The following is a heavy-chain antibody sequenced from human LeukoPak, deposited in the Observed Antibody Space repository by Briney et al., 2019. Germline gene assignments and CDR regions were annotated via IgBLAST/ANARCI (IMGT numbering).Heavy chain of an antibody. CDR3: ARRRDSGSLQHFDY. CDR2: IKQDGSEK. CDR1: GFTFSSHR. V-gene: IGHV3-7*03. D-gene: IGHD1-26*01. Sequence: GGSLRLSCAASGFTFSSHRMSWVRQAPGKGLEWVANIKQDGSEKYYVDSVKGRFTISRDNAKNSLYLQMNSLRAEDTAVYYCARRRDSGSLQHFDYWGQGTLVTVSS. J-gene: IGHJ4*02.